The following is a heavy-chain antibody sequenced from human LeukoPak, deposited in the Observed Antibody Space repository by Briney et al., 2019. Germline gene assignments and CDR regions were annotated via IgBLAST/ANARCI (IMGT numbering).Heavy chain of an antibody. CDR2: IIPIFGTA. J-gene: IGHJ6*02. D-gene: IGHD5-12*01. CDR3: ARGSGSVDIVATEGYYYYGMDV. Sequence: SVTVSCKASGYTFTSYYMHWVRQAPGQGLEWMGGIIPIFGTANYAQKFQGRVTITADESTSTAYMELSSLRSEDTAVYYCARGSGSVDIVATEGYYYYGMDVWGQGTTVTVSS. CDR1: GYTFTSYY. V-gene: IGHV1-69*13.